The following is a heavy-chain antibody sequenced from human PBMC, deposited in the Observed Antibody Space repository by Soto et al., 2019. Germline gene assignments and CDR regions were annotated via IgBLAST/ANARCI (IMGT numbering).Heavy chain of an antibody. Sequence: SQTLSLTCAISGDSVSSNSAAWNWIRQSPSRGLEWLGRTYYKSKWYNDYAVSVKSRITINLDTSKNQFSLQLNSVTPEDTAVYYCARERKYQLLSWYWFDPLGQVTLVTVSS. CDR1: GDSVSSNSAA. D-gene: IGHD2-2*01. CDR2: TYYKSKWYN. J-gene: IGHJ5*02. CDR3: ARERKYQLLSWYWFDP. V-gene: IGHV6-1*01.